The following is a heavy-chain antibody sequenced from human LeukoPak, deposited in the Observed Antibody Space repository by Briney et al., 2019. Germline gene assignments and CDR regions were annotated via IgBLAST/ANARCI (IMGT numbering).Heavy chain of an antibody. CDR2: MYHSGST. CDR1: GGSISSGGYY. CDR3: GARRAFDI. V-gene: IGHV4-30-2*01. D-gene: IGHD6-6*01. Sequence: PSETLSLTCTVSGGSISSGGYYWSWIRQPPGKGLEWIGHMYHSGSTYYNPSLKSRVTISVDRSKNQFSLKLSSVTAADTAVYYCGARRAFDIWGQGAMVTVSS. J-gene: IGHJ3*02.